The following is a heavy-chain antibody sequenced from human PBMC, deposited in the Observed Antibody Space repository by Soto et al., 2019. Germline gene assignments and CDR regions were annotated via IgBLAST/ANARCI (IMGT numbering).Heavy chain of an antibody. CDR3: TRGGLVHWNFDL. J-gene: IGHJ2*01. D-gene: IGHD3-16*01. V-gene: IGHV1-3*01. Sequence: QVQLVQSGAEVKKPGASVKVSCQASGYTFTDYAIHWVRQAPGQRLEWMGWINAGNGKTKYSQRFQGRVTISMDTSGSPAYMELTTLRSEDTAVYYCTRGGLVHWNFDLWGRGTLVTVSS. CDR1: GYTFTDYA. CDR2: INAGNGKT.